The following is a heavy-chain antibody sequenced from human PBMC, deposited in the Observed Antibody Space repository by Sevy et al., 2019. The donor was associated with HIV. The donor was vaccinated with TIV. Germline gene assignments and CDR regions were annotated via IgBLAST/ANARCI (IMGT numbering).Heavy chain of an antibody. V-gene: IGHV3-21*01. Sequence: GGSLRLSCAASGFTFSSYSMNWVRQAPGKGLEWVSSISSSSSYIYYADSVKGRFTISRDNAKNSLYLQMNSLRAEDTAVYYCVRFGAAGPHPPYYDYYGMDVGGQGTTVTVSS. CDR1: GFTFSSYS. CDR2: ISSSSSYI. J-gene: IGHJ6*02. CDR3: VRFGAAGPHPPYYDYYGMDV. D-gene: IGHD6-13*01.